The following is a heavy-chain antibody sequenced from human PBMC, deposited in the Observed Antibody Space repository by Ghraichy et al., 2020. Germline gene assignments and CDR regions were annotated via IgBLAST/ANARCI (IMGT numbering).Heavy chain of an antibody. D-gene: IGHD3-10*01. CDR1: GGSISSYY. CDR2: IYYSGST. Sequence: ETLSLTCTVSGGSISSYYWSWIRQPPGKGLEWIGYIYYSGSTNYNPSLKSRVTISVDTSKNQFSLKLSSVTAADTAVYYCARYPDYYGSGMGDYYYYYGMDVWGQGTTVTVSS. CDR3: ARYPDYYGSGMGDYYYYYGMDV. J-gene: IGHJ6*02. V-gene: IGHV4-59*01.